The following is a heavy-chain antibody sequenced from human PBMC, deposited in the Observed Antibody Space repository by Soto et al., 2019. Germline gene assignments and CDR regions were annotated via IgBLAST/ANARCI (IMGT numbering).Heavy chain of an antibody. V-gene: IGHV4-38-2*02. J-gene: IGHJ4*02. Sequence: ETLPFACSVPGFAISRGYYWSCVRQPPGKGLEWIGSIYPSVSSYHNPSLATRLRLSIDTSKNQFTLNLTSVTAADTALYFCAREKVGTTFFDNWGQGIQVTVSS. D-gene: IGHD2-21*02. CDR2: IYPSVSS. CDR3: AREKVGTTFFDN. CDR1: GFAISRGYY.